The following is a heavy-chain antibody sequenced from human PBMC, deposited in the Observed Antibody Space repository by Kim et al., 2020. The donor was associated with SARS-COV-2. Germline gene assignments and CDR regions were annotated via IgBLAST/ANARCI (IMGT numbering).Heavy chain of an antibody. Sequence: GGSLRLSCAASGFTFSGYAMHWVRQAPGKGLEWVGGIRSKANSYATAYAASVQGRFTISRENSKKTAYLQMNSLKTEDTAVYYCTIRYGSGSMDVGGQGTTVTVSS. CDR3: TIRYGSGSMDV. CDR1: GFTFSGYA. J-gene: IGHJ6*02. V-gene: IGHV3-73*01. D-gene: IGHD3-10*01. CDR2: IRSKANSYAT.